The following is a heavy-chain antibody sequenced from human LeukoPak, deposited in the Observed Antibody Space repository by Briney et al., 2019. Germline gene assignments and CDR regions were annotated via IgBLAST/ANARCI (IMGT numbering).Heavy chain of an antibody. CDR2: IYTSGST. J-gene: IGHJ6*03. Sequence: TSETLSLTCTVSGGSISSYYWSWIRRPAGKGLEWIGRIYTSGSTNYNPSLKSRVTMSVDTSKNQFSLKLSSVTAADTAVYYCARDSRLYYYYYYMDVWGKGTTVTVSS. CDR3: ARDSRLYYYYYYMDV. D-gene: IGHD2-2*01. CDR1: GGSISSYY. V-gene: IGHV4-4*07.